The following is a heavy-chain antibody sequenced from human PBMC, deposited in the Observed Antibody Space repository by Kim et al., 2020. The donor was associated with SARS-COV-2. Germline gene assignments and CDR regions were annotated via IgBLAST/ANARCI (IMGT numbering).Heavy chain of an antibody. CDR1: GFTFSSYS. Sequence: GGSLRLSCAASGFTFSSYSMNWVRQAPGKGLEWVSSISSSSSYIYYADSVKGRFTISRDNAKNSLYLQMNSLRAEDTAVYYCARGPAYSSSWKGWFDYWGQGTLVTVSS. D-gene: IGHD6-13*01. CDR2: ISSSSSYI. V-gene: IGHV3-21*04. J-gene: IGHJ4*02. CDR3: ARGPAYSSSWKGWFDY.